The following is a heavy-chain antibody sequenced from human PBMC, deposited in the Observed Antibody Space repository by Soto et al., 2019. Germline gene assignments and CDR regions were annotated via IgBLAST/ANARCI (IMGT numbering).Heavy chain of an antibody. V-gene: IGHV3-53*01. CDR3: ATWHEREHAFDV. Sequence: EVQLVESGGGLIQPGESLRLSCAAFGLTISGQKYVAWVRQAPGKGLEWVSALYDVDGSFYADSVTGRFTTPSDSSKTTVYLQMNDLRPDDTAVYYCATWHEREHAFDVWGQGTTVTISS. J-gene: IGHJ3*01. CDR2: LYDVDGS. CDR1: GLTISGQKY. D-gene: IGHD1-1*01.